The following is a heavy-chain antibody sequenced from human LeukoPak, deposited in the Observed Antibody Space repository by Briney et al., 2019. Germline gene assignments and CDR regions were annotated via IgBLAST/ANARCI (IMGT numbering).Heavy chain of an antibody. CDR2: ISAYNGNT. V-gene: IGHV1-18*01. Sequence: ASVKVSCKASGYTFTSYGISWVRQAPGQGLEWMGWISAYNGNTNYAQKLQGRVTMTTDTSTSTAYMELRSLRSDDTAVYYCARVKADCTNGVCYTPGANWFDPWGQGTLVTVSS. CDR3: ARVKADCTNGVCYTPGANWFDP. D-gene: IGHD2-8*01. CDR1: GYTFTSYG. J-gene: IGHJ5*02.